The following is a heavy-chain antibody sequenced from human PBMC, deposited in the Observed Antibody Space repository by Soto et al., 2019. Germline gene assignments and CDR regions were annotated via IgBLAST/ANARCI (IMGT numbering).Heavy chain of an antibody. CDR2: ISSSSSYI. D-gene: IGHD3-10*01. V-gene: IGHV3-21*01. Sequence: GWSLRLACASSVFTFSSYSMKWVRQAPGKGLEWVSSISSSSSYIYYADSVKGRFTISRDNAKNSLYLQINSLRAEDTAVYYCARVYYGSGSYDYYGMDVWGQGTTVTVSS. CDR1: VFTFSSYS. J-gene: IGHJ6*02. CDR3: ARVYYGSGSYDYYGMDV.